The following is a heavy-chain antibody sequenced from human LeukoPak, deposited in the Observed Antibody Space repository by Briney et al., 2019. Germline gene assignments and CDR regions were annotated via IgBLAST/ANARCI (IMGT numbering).Heavy chain of an antibody. CDR3: ANVIVGATNAFHL. J-gene: IGHJ3*01. D-gene: IGHD1-26*01. Sequence: GGSLCLSCAAYAFTFCSNPMGWVSLTPGKWIGSASIISKTGDITDYAQSVKGRFIISRDNSKNTLHLQMNSLRADDTAVYYCANVIVGATNAFHLWGQGTMVTVSS. CDR1: AFTFCSNP. V-gene: IGHV3-23*01. CDR2: ISKTGDIT.